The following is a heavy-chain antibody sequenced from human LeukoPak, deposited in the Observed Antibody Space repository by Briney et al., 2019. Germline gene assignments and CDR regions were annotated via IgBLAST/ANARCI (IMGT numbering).Heavy chain of an antibody. CDR3: VKTSGWPYYFDY. D-gene: IGHD6-19*01. J-gene: IGHJ4*02. V-gene: IGHV3-23*01. Sequence: GGSLRLSCEASAFVLPNYAMSWVRQAPGRGLEWVSALSSSGATTYYADSVRGRFTISRDNSKNTLDLQMNSLRTEDTAVYYCVKTSGWPYYFDYWGQGTLVSVSS. CDR1: AFVLPNYA. CDR2: LSSSGATT.